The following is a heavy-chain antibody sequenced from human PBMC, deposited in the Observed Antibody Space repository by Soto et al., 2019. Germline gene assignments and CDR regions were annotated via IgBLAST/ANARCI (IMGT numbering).Heavy chain of an antibody. CDR3: ARVNTITEPFDY. V-gene: IGHV4-31*03. Sequence: NPSETLSLTCTVSGGSISSGDYYWSWIRQHPGKGLEWIGNIYYSGSTYYNPSLKSRVTISVDTSKNQFSLKLSSVTAADTAVYYCARVNTITEPFDYWGQGTLVTVSS. J-gene: IGHJ4*02. CDR2: IYYSGST. CDR1: GGSISSGDYY. D-gene: IGHD4-4*01.